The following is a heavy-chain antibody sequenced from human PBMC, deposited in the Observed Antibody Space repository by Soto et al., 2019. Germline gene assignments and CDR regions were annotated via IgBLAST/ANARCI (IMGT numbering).Heavy chain of an antibody. V-gene: IGHV1-18*01. Sequence: ASVKVSCKASGYTFTSYGISWVRQAPGQRLEWMGWISAYNGNTNYAQKLQGRVTMTTDTSTSTAYMELRSLRSDDTAVYYCARVNDFWSGYYSAIRFDYWGQGTLVTVSS. J-gene: IGHJ4*02. CDR1: GYTFTSYG. D-gene: IGHD3-3*01. CDR3: ARVNDFWSGYYSAIRFDY. CDR2: ISAYNGNT.